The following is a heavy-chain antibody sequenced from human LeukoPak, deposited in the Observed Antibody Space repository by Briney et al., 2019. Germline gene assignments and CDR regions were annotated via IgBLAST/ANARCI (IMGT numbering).Heavy chain of an antibody. CDR1: GFTFSSYS. D-gene: IGHD5-24*01. CDR3: ARDLFLKWLQYYYFDF. V-gene: IGHV3-48*02. Sequence: GGSLRLSCAASGFTFSSYSMSWGRQAPGKGLEWVSYISGSGSTIFYADSVKGRFTISRDNAKNSLYLQMHSRRDENTAVYYCARDLFLKWLQYYYFDFWGQGNLVTLSS. CDR2: ISGSGSTI. J-gene: IGHJ4*02.